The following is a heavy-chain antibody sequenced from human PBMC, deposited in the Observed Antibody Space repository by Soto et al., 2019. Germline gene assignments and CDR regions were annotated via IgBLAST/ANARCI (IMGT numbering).Heavy chain of an antibody. J-gene: IGHJ4*02. D-gene: IGHD4-17*01. Sequence: QAHLVQSGPEVKKPGASVKVSCKGSGYIFNSYGIAWVRQAPGQGLEWMGWISAHNGKTEYAQKFQGRVTATRDTSTSTAYLELRSLRSDDTALYYCARGRYGDYWGQGALVTVSS. CDR3: ARGRYGDY. CDR1: GYIFNSYG. V-gene: IGHV1-18*01. CDR2: ISAHNGKT.